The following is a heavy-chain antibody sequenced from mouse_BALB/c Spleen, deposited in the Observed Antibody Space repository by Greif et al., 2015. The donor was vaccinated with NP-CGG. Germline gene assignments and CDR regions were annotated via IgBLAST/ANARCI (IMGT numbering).Heavy chain of an antibody. J-gene: IGHJ4*01. CDR3: ARPHYDVRAMDY. CDR2: ISSGSSTI. CDR1: GFTFSSFG. D-gene: IGHD1-2*01. Sequence: EVQRVESGGGLVQPGGSRKLSCAASGFTFSSFGMHWVRQAPEKGLEWVAYISSGSSTIYYADTVKGRFTISRDNPKNTLFLQMTSLRSEDTAMYYCARPHYDVRAMDYWGQGTSVTVSS. V-gene: IGHV5-17*02.